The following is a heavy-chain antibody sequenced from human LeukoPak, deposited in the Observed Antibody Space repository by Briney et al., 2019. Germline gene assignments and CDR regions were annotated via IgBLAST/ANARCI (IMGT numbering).Heavy chain of an antibody. CDR3: ARVEIGVVISQMYYYYGMDV. D-gene: IGHD3-3*01. J-gene: IGHJ6*02. CDR2: IKQDGSEK. Sequence: GGSLRLSCAASGFTFSSYWMSWVRQAPGKGLEWVANIKQDGSEKYYVDSVKGRFTISRDSAKNSLYLQMNSLRAEDTAVYYCARVEIGVVISQMYYYYGMDVWGQGTTVTVSS. CDR1: GFTFSSYW. V-gene: IGHV3-7*03.